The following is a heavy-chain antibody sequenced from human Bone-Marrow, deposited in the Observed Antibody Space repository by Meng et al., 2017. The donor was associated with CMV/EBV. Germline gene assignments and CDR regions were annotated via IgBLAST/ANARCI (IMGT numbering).Heavy chain of an antibody. J-gene: IGHJ3*02. V-gene: IGHV3-74*01. D-gene: IGHD3-10*01. Sequence: GESLKISCAASGFTLSNNWMHWVRQAPGKGLVWVSRIKSDGSSTSYADSVKGRFTISRDNAKNTLYLQMNSLRAEDTAVYYCARSHDYGSGYAFDIWGQGTMVTASS. CDR2: IKSDGSST. CDR3: ARSHDYGSGYAFDI. CDR1: GFTLSNNW.